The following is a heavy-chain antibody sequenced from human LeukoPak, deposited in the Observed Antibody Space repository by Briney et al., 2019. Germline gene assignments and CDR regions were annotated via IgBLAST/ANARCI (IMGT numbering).Heavy chain of an antibody. Sequence: ASVKVSCKASGYTFTSYDINWVRQATGQGLEWMGWMNPNSGNTGYAQKFQGRVTITRNTSISTAYMELSRLRSDDTAVYYCARDLHPTYYYYYMDVWGKGTTVTVSS. V-gene: IGHV1-8*03. CDR2: MNPNSGNT. CDR1: GYTFTSYD. CDR3: ARDLHPTYYYYYMDV. J-gene: IGHJ6*03.